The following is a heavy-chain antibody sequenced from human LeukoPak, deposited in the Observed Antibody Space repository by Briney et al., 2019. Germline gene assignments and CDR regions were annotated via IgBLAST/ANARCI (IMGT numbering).Heavy chain of an antibody. V-gene: IGHV3-23*01. J-gene: IGHJ2*01. CDR1: GFTVSSNY. Sequence: GGSLRLSCAVSGFTVSSNYMTWVRQAPGKGLEWVSGISGSGGHTYNADSVEGRFIISRDNSKNTVSLQLSSLRVEDMAVYFCAKDREDSAMISGVFDLWGRGTLVTVSS. D-gene: IGHD5-18*01. CDR2: ISGSGGHT. CDR3: AKDREDSAMISGVFDL.